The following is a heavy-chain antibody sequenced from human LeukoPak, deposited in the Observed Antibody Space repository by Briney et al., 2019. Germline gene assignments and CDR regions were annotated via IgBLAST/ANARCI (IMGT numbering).Heavy chain of an antibody. CDR2: IHSGGST. Sequence: GGSLRLSCAASGLTVSSNYMSWVRQAPGKGLEWVSVIHSGGSTYYADSVKGRFTISRDNSKNTLYLQMNSLRAEDTAVYYCAREHRNGDPFDYWGQGTLVTVSS. CDR3: AREHRNGDPFDY. V-gene: IGHV3-53*01. CDR1: GLTVSSNY. J-gene: IGHJ4*02. D-gene: IGHD4-17*01.